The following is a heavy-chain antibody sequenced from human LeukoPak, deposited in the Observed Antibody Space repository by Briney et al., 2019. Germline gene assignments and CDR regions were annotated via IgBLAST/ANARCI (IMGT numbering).Heavy chain of an antibody. V-gene: IGHV3-33*01. CDR1: GFTFSNYG. CDR3: ARDINSRYFDY. D-gene: IGHD4-23*01. Sequence: GGSLRLSCATSGFTFSNYGMHWVRQAPGKGLEWVTVVWYDESNRYYADSVKGRFTISRDNSKNTLYLQMNSLRAEDTALYYCARDINSRYFDYWGQGTLVTVSS. CDR2: VWYDESNR. J-gene: IGHJ4*02.